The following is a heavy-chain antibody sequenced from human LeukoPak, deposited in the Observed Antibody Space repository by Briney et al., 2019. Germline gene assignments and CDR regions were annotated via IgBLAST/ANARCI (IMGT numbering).Heavy chain of an antibody. D-gene: IGHD3-16*01. J-gene: IGHJ5*02. CDR3: ARTRGRGGSYNWFDP. CDR1: GGSISSGSYF. V-gene: IGHV4-30-4*01. CDR2: IYYSGST. Sequence: SQTLSLTCTVSGGSISSGSYFWSWIRQPPGKGLEWIGYIYYSGSTYYNPSLKSRVTISVDTSKNQFSLKLSSVTAADTAVYYCARTRGRGGSYNWFDPWGQGTLVTVSS.